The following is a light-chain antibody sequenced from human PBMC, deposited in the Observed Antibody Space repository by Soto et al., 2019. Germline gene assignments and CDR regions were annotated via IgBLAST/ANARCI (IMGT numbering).Light chain of an antibody. J-gene: IGKJ4*01. V-gene: IGKV1-5*01. CDR3: QQYNRYPLT. Sequence: DRQLTQSPSTLSASVGDSVTIACRASQSISRWLDWFQKEPGKAPKLLIYDASNLEDWVPSRVRGTEYGTEPSITISNMKTEDVATYHCQQYNRYPLTFGGGTKVDI. CDR1: QSISRW. CDR2: DAS.